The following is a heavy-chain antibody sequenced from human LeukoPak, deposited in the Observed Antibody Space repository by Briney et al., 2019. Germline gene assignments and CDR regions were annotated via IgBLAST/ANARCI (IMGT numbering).Heavy chain of an antibody. CDR3: AKLKAPAGLDY. J-gene: IGHJ4*02. CDR2: ISGRGGST. Sequence: GGSLRLSCAASGCTFSSYAMSWVRQAPGKGREWVSAISGRGGSTYYADSVKGRFTISRDNSKNTLYLQMNSLRAENTAVYYCAKLKAPAGLDYWGQGTLVTVSS. CDR1: GCTFSSYA. V-gene: IGHV3-23*01.